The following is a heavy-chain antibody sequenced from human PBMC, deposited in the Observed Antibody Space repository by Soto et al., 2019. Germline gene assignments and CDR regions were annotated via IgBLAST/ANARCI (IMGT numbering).Heavy chain of an antibody. CDR2: IYYSGST. V-gene: IGHV4-59*08. CDR1: GGSISSYY. J-gene: IGHJ5*02. D-gene: IGHD3-3*01. Sequence: PSETLSLTCTVSGGSISSYYWSWIRQPPGKGLEWIGYIYYSGSTNYNPSLKSRVTISVDTSKNQFSLKLSSVTAADTAVYYCARHDRTYYDFWSGANWFDPWGQGTLVTVSS. CDR3: ARHDRTYYDFWSGANWFDP.